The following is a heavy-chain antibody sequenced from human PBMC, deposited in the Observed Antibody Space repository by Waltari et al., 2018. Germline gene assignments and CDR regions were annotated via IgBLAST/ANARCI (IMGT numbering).Heavy chain of an antibody. Sequence: QVQLQESGPGLVKPSETLSLTSTVSGGSTSSYYWSWIGQPAGKGLEWIGRIYTSGSTNYNPSLKSRVTMSVDTSKNQFSLKLSSVTAADTAVYYCARDVTSSSSNFDYWGQGTLVTVSS. J-gene: IGHJ4*02. CDR1: GGSTSSYY. CDR2: IYTSGST. D-gene: IGHD6-6*01. V-gene: IGHV4-4*07. CDR3: ARDVTSSSSNFDY.